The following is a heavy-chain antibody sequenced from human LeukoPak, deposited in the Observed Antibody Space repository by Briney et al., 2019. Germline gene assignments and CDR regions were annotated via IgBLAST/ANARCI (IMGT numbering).Heavy chain of an antibody. CDR3: ARLVGDSYSDY. D-gene: IGHD2-21*02. J-gene: IGHJ4*02. CDR1: GYIFTNYW. CDR2: IYPGDSDT. V-gene: IGHV5-51*01. Sequence: SGGSLRLSCKGSGYIFTNYWIAWVRQMPGKGLEWMGIIYPGDSDTRYSPPFQGQVTISADKSINAAYLQWSSLKASDTAMYYCARLVGDSYSDYWGQGTLVTVSS.